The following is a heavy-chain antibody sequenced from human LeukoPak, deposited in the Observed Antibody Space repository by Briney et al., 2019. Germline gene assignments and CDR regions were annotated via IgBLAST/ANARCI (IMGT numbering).Heavy chain of an antibody. CDR1: GFTFSNYW. CDR2: INSDGNNT. V-gene: IGHV3-74*01. Sequence: GGSLRLSCAASGFTFSNYWMHWVRQAPGKGLVWVSRINSDGNNTHYADSVKGRFTISRDNTKNTLYLQMNSLRADDTAVYYCARILNGGNSVNNWFDPWGQGTLVTVSS. CDR3: ARILNGGNSVNNWFDP. J-gene: IGHJ5*02. D-gene: IGHD4-23*01.